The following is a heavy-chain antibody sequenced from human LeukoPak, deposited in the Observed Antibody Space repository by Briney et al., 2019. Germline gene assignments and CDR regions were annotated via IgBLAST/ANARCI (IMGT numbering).Heavy chain of an antibody. CDR2: RHYRGTT. V-gene: IGHV4-59*01. J-gene: IGHJ4*02. CDR3: ARAPKYSSSWYKWTIFDY. Sequence: SETLSLTCTVSGASISSYYWSWIRQPPGKGLEWIASRHYRGTTNYNPSLESRVTISVDTSRKQFSLKLSSVTAADTAVYYCARAPKYSSSWYKWTIFDYWGQGTLVTVSS. D-gene: IGHD6-13*01. CDR1: GASISSYY.